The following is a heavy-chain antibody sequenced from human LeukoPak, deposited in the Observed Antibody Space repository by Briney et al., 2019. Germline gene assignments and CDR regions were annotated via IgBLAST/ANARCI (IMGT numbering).Heavy chain of an antibody. Sequence: SETLSLTCTVSGGSISSSSYFWGWIRQPPGKGLEWIGSIFYSGSTYYNPSLNSRVTISIDTSKDQFSLRLSSVTAADTAVYYCARQMNTVTADYWGQGTLVTVSS. V-gene: IGHV4-39*01. CDR1: GGSISSSSYF. D-gene: IGHD4-17*01. J-gene: IGHJ4*02. CDR2: IFYSGST. CDR3: ARQMNTVTADY.